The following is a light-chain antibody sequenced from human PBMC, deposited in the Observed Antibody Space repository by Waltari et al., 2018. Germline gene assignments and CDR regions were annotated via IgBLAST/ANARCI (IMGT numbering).Light chain of an antibody. CDR1: EDISNY. V-gene: IGKV1-33*01. CDR3: QVRDT. CDR2: DAS. J-gene: IGKJ2*01. Sequence: IQMTQSPSSLSASVRDRFTITCQASEDISNYLNWYQQRPGKAPKLLIYDASNLETGVPSRFSGGGSGTDFTFTISSLQPEDFATYYCQVRDTFGQGTKVEIK.